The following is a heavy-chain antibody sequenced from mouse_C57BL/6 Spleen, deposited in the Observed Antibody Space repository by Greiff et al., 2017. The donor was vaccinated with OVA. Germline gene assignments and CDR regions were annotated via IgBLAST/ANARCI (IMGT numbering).Heavy chain of an antibody. D-gene: IGHD2-5*01. J-gene: IGHJ2*01. Sequence: LVEPGASVKISCKASGYTFTDYYMNWVKQSHGKSLEWIGDINPNNGGTSYNQKFKGKATLTVDKSSSTAYMELRSLTSEDSAVYYCARGRAYYSNLFDYWGQGTTLTVSS. CDR1: GYTFTDYY. CDR2: INPNNGGT. CDR3: ARGRAYYSNLFDY. V-gene: IGHV1-26*01.